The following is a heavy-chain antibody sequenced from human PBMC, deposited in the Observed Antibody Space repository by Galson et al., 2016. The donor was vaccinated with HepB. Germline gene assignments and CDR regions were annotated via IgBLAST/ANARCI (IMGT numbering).Heavy chain of an antibody. Sequence: SLRLSCAASGFIFTNSPMYWVRQAPGKGLEWVGRIRGKVNNFETTYAASVKGRFIISRDESENTAYLQMNSLNSDDTAVYYCARPRFFEVYYGLDVWGRGTTVTVSS. CDR2: IRGKVNNFET. CDR1: GFIFTNSP. D-gene: IGHD2-8*01. V-gene: IGHV3-73*01. CDR3: ARPRFFEVYYGLDV. J-gene: IGHJ6*04.